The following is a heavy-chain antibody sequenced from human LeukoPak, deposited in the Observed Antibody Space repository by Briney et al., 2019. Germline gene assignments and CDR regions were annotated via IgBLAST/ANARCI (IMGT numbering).Heavy chain of an antibody. V-gene: IGHV1-69*04. J-gene: IGHJ6*02. CDR3: AKDINRRDGYPTYYYGMDV. Sequence: SVKVSCKASGGTFSSYAISWVRQAPGQGLEWMGRIIPILGIANYAQKFQGRVTITADKSTSTAYMELSSLRAEDTALYYCAKDINRRDGYPTYYYGMDVWGQGTTVTVSS. D-gene: IGHD5-24*01. CDR1: GGTFSSYA. CDR2: IIPILGIA.